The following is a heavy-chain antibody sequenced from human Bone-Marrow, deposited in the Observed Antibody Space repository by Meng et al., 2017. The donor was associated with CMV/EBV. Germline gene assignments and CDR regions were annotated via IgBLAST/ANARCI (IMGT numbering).Heavy chain of an antibody. CDR1: GYSFIAYY. V-gene: IGHV1-2*02. D-gene: IGHD1-26*01. J-gene: IGHJ5*02. CDR3: AREWAPGGWFDP. Sequence: ASVKVSCKASGYSFIAYYMNWVRQAPGQGPEWMGWINPNSGGTDYAQKFQGRVTMTRDTSISTAYMELSRLRSDDTAVYYCAREWAPGGWFDPWGPGTLVTVSS. CDR2: INPNSGGT.